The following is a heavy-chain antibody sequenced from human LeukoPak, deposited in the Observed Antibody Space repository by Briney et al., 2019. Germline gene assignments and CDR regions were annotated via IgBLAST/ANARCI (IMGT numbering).Heavy chain of an antibody. CDR2: ISYDGSNK. D-gene: IGHD2-21*02. V-gene: IGHV3-30-3*01. Sequence: PWRSLRLSCAASGFTFSSYALHWVRQAPGKGLERVAVISYDGSNKYYADSVKGRFTISRDNSKNTLYLQMNSLRAEDTAVYYCARDMGHIVVVTAPKGFDYWGQGTLVTVSS. CDR1: GFTFSSYA. J-gene: IGHJ4*02. CDR3: ARDMGHIVVVTAPKGFDY.